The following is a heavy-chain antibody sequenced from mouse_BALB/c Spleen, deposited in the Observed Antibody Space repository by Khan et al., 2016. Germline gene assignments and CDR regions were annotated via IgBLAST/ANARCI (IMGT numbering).Heavy chain of an antibody. J-gene: IGHJ4*01. CDR2: IRSKSNNYAT. D-gene: IGHD1-1*01. V-gene: IGHV10S3*01. CDR1: GFTFNTNA. CDR3: VRAPLSSYAMDC. Sequence: EVQLVETGGGLVQPTGSLKLSCAASGFTFNTNAMKWVRQAPGKGLEWVARIRSKSNNYATYYDDSVKDRFTISRDDSHSMLYLQMNNLKTEDTAMYYCVRAPLSSYAMDCWGQGTAVTVSS.